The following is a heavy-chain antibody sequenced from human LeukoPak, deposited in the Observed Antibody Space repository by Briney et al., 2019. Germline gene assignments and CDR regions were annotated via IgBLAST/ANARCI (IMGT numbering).Heavy chain of an antibody. V-gene: IGHV4-39*01. Sequence: KPSETLSLTCTVSGGSISSDSYYWGWIRQPPGKGLEWIGTIYYSGSTYYNPSLRSPVTISVDTSKNQFSLKLNSVTAADTAVYYCARRFADFRFDPWGQGTLVTVSS. CDR2: IYYSGST. J-gene: IGHJ5*02. CDR3: ARRFADFRFDP. D-gene: IGHD3-3*01. CDR1: GGSISSDSYY.